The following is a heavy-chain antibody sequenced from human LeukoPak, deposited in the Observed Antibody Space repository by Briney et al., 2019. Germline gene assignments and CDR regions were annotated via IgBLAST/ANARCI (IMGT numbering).Heavy chain of an antibody. D-gene: IGHD3-3*01. CDR2: INPNSGGT. V-gene: IGHV1-2*06. Sequence: ASVKVSCKASGYTFTGYYMHWVRQAPGQGLEWMGRINPNSGGTNYAQKFQGRVTMTRDTSISTAYMELSRLRSEDTAVYYCATDTIFGVVIPHFDYWGQGTLVTVSS. CDR1: GYTFTGYY. J-gene: IGHJ4*02. CDR3: ATDTIFGVVIPHFDY.